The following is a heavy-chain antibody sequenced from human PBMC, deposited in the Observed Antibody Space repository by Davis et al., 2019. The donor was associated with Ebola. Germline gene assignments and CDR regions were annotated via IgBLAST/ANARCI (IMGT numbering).Heavy chain of an antibody. CDR1: GFTFSSYA. Sequence: GESLKISCSASGFTFSSYAMHWVRQAPGKGLEYVSAISSNGGSTYYADSVKGRFTISRDNSKNTLYLQMSSLRAEDTAVYYCVKGVRGSYGAWGQGTLVTVSS. V-gene: IGHV3-64D*06. D-gene: IGHD5-18*01. J-gene: IGHJ5*02. CDR3: VKGVRGSYGA. CDR2: ISSNGGST.